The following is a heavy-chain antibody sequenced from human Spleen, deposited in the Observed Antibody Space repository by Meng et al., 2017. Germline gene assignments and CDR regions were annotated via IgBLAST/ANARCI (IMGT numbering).Heavy chain of an antibody. CDR2: ISYDGSNK. J-gene: IGHJ4*02. CDR1: GFTFSSCA. V-gene: IGHV3-30*14. CDR3: ARSPIDKYDLSALPLDY. Sequence: GESLKISCAASGFTFSSCALHWVRQAPGKGLEWVAVISYDGSNKYYADSVKGRFTISRDNSKNTVFLQINSLRVEDTAVYYCARSPIDKYDLSALPLDYWGQGTLVTVSS. D-gene: IGHD3-16*01.